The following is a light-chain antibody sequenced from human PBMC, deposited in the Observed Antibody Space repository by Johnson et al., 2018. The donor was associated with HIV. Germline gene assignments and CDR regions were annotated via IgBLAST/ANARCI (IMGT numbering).Light chain of an antibody. V-gene: IGLV1-51*01. CDR2: DNN. Sequence: QAVLTQPPSVSVAPGQKVTISCSGSSSNIGNNYVSWYQQLPGTAPKLLIYDNNKRPSGIPDRFTGSKSGTSASLAISGLQGEDEAEYYCAAWDDSLSAYVFGTGTKVTVL. CDR1: SSNIGNNY. CDR3: AAWDDSLSAYV. J-gene: IGLJ1*01.